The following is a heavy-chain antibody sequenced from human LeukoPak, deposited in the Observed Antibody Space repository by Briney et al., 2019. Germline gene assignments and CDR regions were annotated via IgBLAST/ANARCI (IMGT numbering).Heavy chain of an antibody. CDR3: AKDSEFDSGSYYERSSPDY. V-gene: IGHV3-30*02. CDR1: GFTFSSYG. CDR2: IRYDGSNK. J-gene: IGHJ4*02. D-gene: IGHD1-26*01. Sequence: RTGGSLRLSCAASGFTFSSYGMHWVRQAPGKGLEWVAFIRYDGSNKYYADSVKGRFTISRDNSKNTLYLQMNSLRAEDTAVYYCAKDSEFDSGSYYERSSPDYWGQGTLVTVSS.